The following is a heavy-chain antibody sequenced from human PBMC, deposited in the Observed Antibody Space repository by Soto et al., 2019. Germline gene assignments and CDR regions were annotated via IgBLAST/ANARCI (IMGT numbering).Heavy chain of an antibody. Sequence: QVQLVESGGGVVQPGRSLRLSCAASGFTFSSYGMHWVRQAPGKGLEWVAFIRFDGSNKYYADSVKGRFTISRDNSKNTLYLQMNNLRAEDTAVYYCARDYTTSSPPYWGQGTLVTVSS. D-gene: IGHD6-6*01. CDR1: GFTFSSYG. CDR3: ARDYTTSSPPY. J-gene: IGHJ4*02. V-gene: IGHV3-33*01. CDR2: IRFDGSNK.